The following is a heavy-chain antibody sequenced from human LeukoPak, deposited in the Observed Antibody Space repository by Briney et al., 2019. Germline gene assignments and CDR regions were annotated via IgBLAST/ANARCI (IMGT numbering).Heavy chain of an antibody. CDR3: AREGYYDSSGDFDY. CDR2: IYYSGST. D-gene: IGHD3-22*01. J-gene: IGHJ4*02. Sequence: SETLSLTCTVSAGSISPYYWSWIRQPPGKGLEWIGYIYYSGSTNYNPSLKSRVTILVDTSKNQLSLRLSSVTAADTAVYYCAREGYYDSSGDFDYWGQGTLVTVSS. V-gene: IGHV4-59*01. CDR1: AGSISPYY.